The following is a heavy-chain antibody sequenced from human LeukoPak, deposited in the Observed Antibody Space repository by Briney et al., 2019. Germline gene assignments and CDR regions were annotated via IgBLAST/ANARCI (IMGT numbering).Heavy chain of an antibody. CDR2: INPNDGTT. CDR3: ARTSDYYNCYFDY. J-gene: IGHJ4*02. CDR1: GYRFTDYY. V-gene: IGHV1-2*02. Sequence: ASVKVSCKASGYRFTDYYVHWVRQAPGRGLEWMAWINPNDGTTNYAQKFQGRVTMITDTSISTAYMELSNLRSDDTAVYYCARTSDYYNCYFDYWGQGTPVTVSS. D-gene: IGHD1-20*01.